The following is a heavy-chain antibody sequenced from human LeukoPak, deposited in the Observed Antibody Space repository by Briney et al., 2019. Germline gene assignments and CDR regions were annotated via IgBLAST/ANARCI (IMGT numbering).Heavy chain of an antibody. CDR1: GGSISSYY. CDR2: IYTSGST. Sequence: PSETLSLTCTVSGGSISSYYWSWIRQPAGKGLEWIGRIYTSGSTNYNPSLKSRVTMSVDTSKNQFSLKLSSVTAADTAVYYCARGWFGESTYYYYYYMDVWGKGTTVTISS. D-gene: IGHD3-10*01. J-gene: IGHJ6*03. V-gene: IGHV4-4*07. CDR3: ARGWFGESTYYYYYYMDV.